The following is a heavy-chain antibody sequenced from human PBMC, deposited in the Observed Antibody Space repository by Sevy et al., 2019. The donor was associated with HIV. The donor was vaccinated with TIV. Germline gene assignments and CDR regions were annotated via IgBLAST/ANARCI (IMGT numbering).Heavy chain of an antibody. Sequence: SGPTLVNPTQTLTLTCTFSGFSLSTSGMCVSWIRQPPGKALEWLALIDWDDDKYYSTSLKTRLTISKDTSKNQVVLTMTNSDPVDTATYYCARIPLGYCSGGSCLNQDYYYGMDVWGQGTTVTVSS. V-gene: IGHV2-70*01. CDR2: IDWDDDK. J-gene: IGHJ6*02. D-gene: IGHD2-15*01. CDR1: GFSLSTSGMC. CDR3: ARIPLGYCSGGSCLNQDYYYGMDV.